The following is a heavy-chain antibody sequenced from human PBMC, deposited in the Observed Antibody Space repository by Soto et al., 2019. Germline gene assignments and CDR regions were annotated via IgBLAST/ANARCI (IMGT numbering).Heavy chain of an antibody. CDR1: GGSISSGGYY. D-gene: IGHD5-18*01. CDR3: ASMMVTGWFDP. CDR2: IYYSGST. Sequence: QVPLQESGPGLVKPSQTLSLTCTVSGGSISSGGYYWSWIRQHPGKGLEWIGYIYYSGSTYYNPSLKRRVTISGDTSKNQFSLKMSSVTAADTAVYYCASMMVTGWFDPLGQGTLVTVSS. V-gene: IGHV4-31*03. J-gene: IGHJ5*02.